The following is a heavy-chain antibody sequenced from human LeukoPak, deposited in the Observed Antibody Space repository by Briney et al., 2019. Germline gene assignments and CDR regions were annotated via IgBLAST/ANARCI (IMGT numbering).Heavy chain of an antibody. V-gene: IGHV4-59*08. J-gene: IGHJ4*02. CDR3: ARHPFATPFDH. CDR1: GGSISSYY. Sequence: SETLSLTCTVSGGSISSYYWSWIRQPPGKGLEWIGYVFHTGDTNSNPSLKSRVTVSLDTSTSQVSLRLTSVTAADTAVYYCARHPFATPFDHWGRGILVTVSS. CDR2: VFHTGDT. D-gene: IGHD2-15*01.